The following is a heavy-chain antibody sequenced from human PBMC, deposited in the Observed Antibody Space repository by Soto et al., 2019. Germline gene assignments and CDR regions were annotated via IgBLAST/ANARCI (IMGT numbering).Heavy chain of an antibody. Sequence: PGGSLRLSCTTSGFTFNTYGMHWVRQAPGKGLEWVAYIRYDGSNKYYADSVKGRFTISRDNSKNTLYLQMNSLGAEDTAVYYCASADWFDPWGQGTLVTVSS. CDR1: GFTFNTYG. V-gene: IGHV3-30*02. CDR3: ASADWFDP. J-gene: IGHJ5*02. CDR2: IRYDGSNK.